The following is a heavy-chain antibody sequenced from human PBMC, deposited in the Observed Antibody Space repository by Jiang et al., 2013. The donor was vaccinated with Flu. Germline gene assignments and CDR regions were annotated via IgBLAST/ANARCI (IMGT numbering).Heavy chain of an antibody. Sequence: VQLLESGGGVVQPGRSLRLSCAASGFTFSSYGMHWVRQAPGKGLEWVAVISNDGSNKYYADSVKGRFTISRDNSKNTLYLQMNSLRAEDTAVYYCAKDFXKVGALDYWGQGTLVTVS. CDR3: AKDFXKVGALDY. V-gene: IGHV3-30*18. D-gene: IGHD1-26*01. CDR1: GFTFSSYG. J-gene: IGHJ4*02. CDR2: ISNDGSNK.